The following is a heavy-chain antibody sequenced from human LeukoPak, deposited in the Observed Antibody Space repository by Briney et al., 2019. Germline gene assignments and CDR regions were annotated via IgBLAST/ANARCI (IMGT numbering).Heavy chain of an antibody. J-gene: IGHJ5*02. CDR1: GFTFSSYS. CDR3: AHQVPPNDEFFDH. CDR2: ISNTGRAT. V-gene: IGHV3-23*01. Sequence: GGSLTLSCVASGFTFSSYSMHWVRQAPGEGLEWLSGISNTGRATDYADSIKGRFTISRDNSKNTVFLQMNSLRAEDTAEYFCAHQVPPNDEFFDHWGQGTLVTVSS.